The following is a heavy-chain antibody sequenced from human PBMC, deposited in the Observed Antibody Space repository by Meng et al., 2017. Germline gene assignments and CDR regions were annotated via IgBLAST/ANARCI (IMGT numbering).Heavy chain of an antibody. Sequence: GESLKISCAASGFTFSSYAMHWVRQAPGKGLEWVAVISYDGSNKYYADSVKGRFTISKDNSKNTLYLQMNSLRAEDTAVYYCARERRGYSYGRNFDDWVQGTLVTVSS. CDR2: ISYDGSNK. CDR1: GFTFSSYA. V-gene: IGHV3-30*01. D-gene: IGHD5-18*01. J-gene: IGHJ4*02. CDR3: ARERRGYSYGRNFDD.